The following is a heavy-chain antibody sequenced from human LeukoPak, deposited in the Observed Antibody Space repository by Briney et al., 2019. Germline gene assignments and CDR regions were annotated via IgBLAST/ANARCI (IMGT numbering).Heavy chain of an antibody. Sequence: GASLRLFCAASGFTFSNYAMSWVRHAPGKGLECVSAITGSGGSTDYADSAKGRFTISRDNSKNTLYLQMNSLRAEDTAVYYCAKWGDYDVLTGYYDPDYWGQGTLVTVSS. CDR1: GFTFSNYA. D-gene: IGHD3-9*01. CDR2: ITGSGGST. CDR3: AKWGDYDVLTGYYDPDY. J-gene: IGHJ4*02. V-gene: IGHV3-23*01.